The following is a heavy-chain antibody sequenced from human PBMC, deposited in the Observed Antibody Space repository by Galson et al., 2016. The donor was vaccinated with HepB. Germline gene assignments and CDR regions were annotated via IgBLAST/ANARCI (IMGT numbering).Heavy chain of an antibody. CDR1: GNSISSNNW. CDR3: ATYLGGIVRASDY. CDR2: VYYSGST. V-gene: IGHV4-28*01. J-gene: IGHJ4*02. Sequence: LSLTCAVSGNSISSNNWWGWIRQAPGKGLEWIGNVYYSGSTYYNPSLKSRVTISVDTSKNQFSLKLTSVTAADTAVYYCATYLGGIVRASDYWGQGTLVTVAS. D-gene: IGHD1-26*01.